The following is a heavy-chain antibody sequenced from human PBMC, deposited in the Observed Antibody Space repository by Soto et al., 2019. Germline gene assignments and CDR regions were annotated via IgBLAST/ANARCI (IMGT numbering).Heavy chain of an antibody. Sequence: TLSLTCTVSGASITYGGYSWSWIRQTPGKGLEWIGYINHLETTFYNPSFESRLTLSIDRAKNQFSLNLNSMSAADRAVYFCARGGGSDYFDYWGQGIPVTVST. D-gene: IGHD1-26*01. CDR1: GASITYGGYS. V-gene: IGHV4-30-2*01. CDR3: ARGGGSDYFDY. CDR2: INHLETT. J-gene: IGHJ4*02.